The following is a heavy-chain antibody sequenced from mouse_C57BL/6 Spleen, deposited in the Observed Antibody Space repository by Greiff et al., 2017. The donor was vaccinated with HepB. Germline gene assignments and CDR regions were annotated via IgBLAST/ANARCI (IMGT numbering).Heavy chain of an antibody. V-gene: IGHV5-4*03. Sequence: DVMLVESGGGLVKPGGSLKLSCAASGFTFSSYAMSWVRQTPEKRLEWVATISDGGSYTYYPDNVKGRFTISRDNAKNNLYLQMSHLKSEDTAMYYCARGEPRYFDVWGTGTTVTVSS. CDR3: ARGEPRYFDV. J-gene: IGHJ1*03. CDR1: GFTFSSYA. CDR2: ISDGGSYT.